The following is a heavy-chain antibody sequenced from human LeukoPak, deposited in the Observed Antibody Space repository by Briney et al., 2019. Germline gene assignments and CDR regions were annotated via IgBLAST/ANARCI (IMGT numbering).Heavy chain of an antibody. CDR1: GFTFSSYA. CDR3: AKAPLSITMIVVVITPPYYFDY. V-gene: IGHV3-23*01. J-gene: IGHJ4*02. CDR2: ISGSGGST. Sequence: GGSLRLSCAASGFTFSSYAMSWVRQAPGKGLEWVSAISGSGGSTYYADSVKGRFTISRGNSKNTLYLQMNSLRAEDTAVYYCAKAPLSITMIVVVITPPYYFDYWGQGTLVTVSS. D-gene: IGHD3-22*01.